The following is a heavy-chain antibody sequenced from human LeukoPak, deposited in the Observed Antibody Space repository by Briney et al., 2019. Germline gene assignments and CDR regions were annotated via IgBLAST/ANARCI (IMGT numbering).Heavy chain of an antibody. CDR2: FSSSSSYI. V-gene: IGHV3-21*01. CDR3: ARAEGYYDSSGYYYSFDY. J-gene: IGHJ4*02. Sequence: GGSLRLSCAASGFTFSSYSMNWVRRAPGKGLEWVSSFSSSSSYIYYADSVKGRFTISRDNAKNSLYLQMNSLRAEDTAVYYCARAEGYYDSSGYYYSFDYWGQGTLVTVSS. D-gene: IGHD3-22*01. CDR1: GFTFSSYS.